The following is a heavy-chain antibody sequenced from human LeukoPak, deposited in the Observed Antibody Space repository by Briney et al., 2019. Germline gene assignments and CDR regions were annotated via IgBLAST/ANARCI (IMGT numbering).Heavy chain of an antibody. J-gene: IGHJ3*02. CDR3: ARGTGEYAFDI. CDR2: IYYSGST. D-gene: IGHD7-27*01. Sequence: SQTLSLTCTVSGGSISSGDYYWSWIRQPPGKGLEWIGYIYYSGSTYYNPSLKSRVTISVDTPKNQFSLKLSSVTAADTAVYYCARGTGEYAFDIWGQGTMVTVSS. CDR1: GGSISSGDYY. V-gene: IGHV4-30-4*08.